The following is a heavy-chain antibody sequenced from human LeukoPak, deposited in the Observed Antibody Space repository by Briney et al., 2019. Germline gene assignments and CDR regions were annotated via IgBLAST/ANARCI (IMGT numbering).Heavy chain of an antibody. V-gene: IGHV1-69*05. J-gene: IGHJ4*02. CDR1: GGTFSSCA. Sequence: SVKVSCKASGGTFSSCAISWVRQAPGQGLEWMGGIIPIFGTANYAQKFQGRVTITTDESTSTAYMELSSLRSEDTAVYYCARDRTNYYDSSGYYYGLAYWGQGTLVTVSS. CDR3: ARDRTNYYDSSGYYYGLAY. CDR2: IIPIFGTA. D-gene: IGHD3-22*01.